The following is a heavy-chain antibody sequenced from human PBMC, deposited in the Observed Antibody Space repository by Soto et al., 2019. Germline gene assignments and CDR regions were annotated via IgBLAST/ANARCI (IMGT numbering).Heavy chain of an antibody. CDR1: GGYFNNRQTLNSYP. CDR3: ANSWGGEIYYYYYAMDV. CDR2: IIPLFGTT. D-gene: IGHD3-16*01. Sequence: QVQVVQSGAEVKRPGSSVNVSCKASGGYFNNRQTLNSYPISWVRQAPGQGLEWMGGIIPLFGTTNYAQRFQGRVTITADKSTSTTYLELTNVTSDDTAVYYCANSWGGEIYYYYYAMDVWGHGTTVTVSS. J-gene: IGHJ6*02. V-gene: IGHV1-69*06.